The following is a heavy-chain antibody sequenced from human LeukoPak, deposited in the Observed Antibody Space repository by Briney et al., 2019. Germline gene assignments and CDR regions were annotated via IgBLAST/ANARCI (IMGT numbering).Heavy chain of an antibody. Sequence: PAASVKVSCKASGYTFTSYGISWVRQAPGQGLEWMGWISAYNGNTNYAQKLQGRVTMTTDTSTSTAYMELRSLRSDDTAVYYCARDGWIDRVGASPLDYWGQGTLVTVSS. CDR2: ISAYNGNT. V-gene: IGHV1-18*01. D-gene: IGHD1-26*01. CDR1: GYTFTSYG. J-gene: IGHJ4*02. CDR3: ARDGWIDRVGASPLDY.